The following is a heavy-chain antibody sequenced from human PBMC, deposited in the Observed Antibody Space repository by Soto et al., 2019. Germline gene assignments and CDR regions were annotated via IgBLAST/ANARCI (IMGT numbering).Heavy chain of an antibody. CDR1: GGSISDYF. J-gene: IGHJ4*02. D-gene: IGHD6-19*01. V-gene: IGHV4-59*08. CDR3: ATSVGGNALDS. Sequence: QVQLQESGPGLVKPSETLSLTCTVSGGSISDYFWTWIRQPPGKGLEWIGYIYDSGSTKYNPSLKTRGTISGDTAQNQVSLKLISVPAADTAVYYCATSVGGNALDSWGQGTLVTVSS. CDR2: IYDSGST.